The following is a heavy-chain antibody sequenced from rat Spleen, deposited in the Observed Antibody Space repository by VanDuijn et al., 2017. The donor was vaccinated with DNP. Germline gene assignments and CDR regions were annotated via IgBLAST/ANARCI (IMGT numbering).Heavy chain of an antibody. CDR3: VREDKGVDA. V-gene: IGHV4-2*01. D-gene: IGHD2-2*01. J-gene: IGHJ4*01. CDR2: INKDSRTI. CDR1: GFNFNDHW. Sequence: EVKLVESGGGLVQPGRSLKLSCAASGFNFNDHWMGWVRQAPGKGLEWIGQINKDSRTIKYNPSLKDKFTVSRDNAQNTLYLQMSKLGSEDTAFYYCVREDKGVDAWGQGASVTVSS.